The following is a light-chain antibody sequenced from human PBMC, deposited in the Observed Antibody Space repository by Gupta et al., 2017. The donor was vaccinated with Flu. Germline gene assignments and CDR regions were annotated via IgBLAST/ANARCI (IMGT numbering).Light chain of an antibody. CDR2: GAS. V-gene: IGKV3-20*01. CDR1: QSVSSSY. CDR3: QQYGSSPGWT. J-gene: IGKJ1*01. Sequence: TVSLSPGERATLSCRASQSVSSSYLAWYQQKPGQAPRLLIYGASSRATGIPDRSSGSGSGTDFTLTISRLEPEDFAVYYCQQYGSSPGWTFGQGTKVEIK.